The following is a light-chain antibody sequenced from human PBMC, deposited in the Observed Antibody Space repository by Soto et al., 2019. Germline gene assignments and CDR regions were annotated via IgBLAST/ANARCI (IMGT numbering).Light chain of an antibody. CDR2: EVT. CDR3: SSYAGINNVS. V-gene: IGLV2-8*01. J-gene: IGLJ2*01. Sequence: QSALTQPPSESGAPGQSVTISCNGTSSAVGAYDYVSWYQQESGKAPKLLLYEVTKRPSGVPDRFSGSKSGTTASLTVSGLQAEYEDDYYCSSYAGINNVSFGAGTKLTVL. CDR1: SSAVGAYDY.